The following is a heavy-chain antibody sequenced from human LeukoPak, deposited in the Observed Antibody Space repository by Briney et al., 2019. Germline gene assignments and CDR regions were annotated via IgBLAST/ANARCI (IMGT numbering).Heavy chain of an antibody. Sequence: SETLSLTCTVTGGSISSYYWSWIRQPPGKGLDWIGYIYYSGSTNHNPSLKSRLTISVEKSKNQSSLKLSSVTAADTAVYYCARHGTFFYDSSGYLPFDYWGQGTLVTVSS. D-gene: IGHD3-22*01. V-gene: IGHV4-59*08. CDR2: IYYSGST. J-gene: IGHJ4*02. CDR3: ARHGTFFYDSSGYLPFDY. CDR1: GGSISSYY.